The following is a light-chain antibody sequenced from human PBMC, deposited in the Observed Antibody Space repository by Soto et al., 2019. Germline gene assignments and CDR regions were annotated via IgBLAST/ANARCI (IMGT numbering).Light chain of an antibody. CDR3: QQYGDSGT. V-gene: IGKV3-15*01. J-gene: IGKJ1*01. Sequence: ELVMTLSPATLSVSPGERATLSCRARQSIGSSLAWYQVEPGPAPRVLIDAAFTCVAGIPDRFSGSGSGTDLTLTISRKEPEDFAVSYCQQYGDSGTFGQGTNVAIK. CDR2: AAF. CDR1: QSIGSS.